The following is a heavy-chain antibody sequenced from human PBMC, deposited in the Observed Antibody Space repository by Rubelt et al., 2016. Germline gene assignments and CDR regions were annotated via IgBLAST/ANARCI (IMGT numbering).Heavy chain of an antibody. CDR3: ARGLLWFGDLRSMGGYYLES. J-gene: IGHJ4*02. CDR1: GQSFTTFY. Sequence: VQLVQSGAEVKKPGASVKVSCRTSGQSFTTFYMHWVRQAPGQGLEWIGWINPNSGGTHYAQEFHGRVTLTRDTSISTAYMELNSLKSDDTAVYYCARGLLWFGDLRSMGGYYLESWGQGTLVAVSS. D-gene: IGHD3-10*01. V-gene: IGHV1-2*02. CDR2: INPNSGGT.